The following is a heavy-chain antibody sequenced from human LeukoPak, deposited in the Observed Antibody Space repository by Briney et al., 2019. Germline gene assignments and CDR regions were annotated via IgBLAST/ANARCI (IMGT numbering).Heavy chain of an antibody. Sequence: GASVKVSCKTPGYTFTGYYMHWVRQAPGQGLEWMGWINPNSGGTNYAQKFQGRVTMTRDTSISTAFMELSRLRSDDTAVYYCARNTATDLYYFDYWGQGTLVAVSS. CDR1: GYTFTGYY. CDR2: INPNSGGT. CDR3: ARNTATDLYYFDY. V-gene: IGHV1-2*02. D-gene: IGHD5-18*01. J-gene: IGHJ4*02.